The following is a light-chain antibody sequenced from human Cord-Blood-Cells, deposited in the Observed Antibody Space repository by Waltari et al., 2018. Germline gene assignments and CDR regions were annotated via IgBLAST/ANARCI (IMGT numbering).Light chain of an antibody. Sequence: QSALTQPASVSGSPGQSITISCTGTSSDVGGYNYVSWYQQHPGKAPKLMIYDVSKRPSGVSKRFSGSKSGNTAYLTISGLQAEDEADYYCSSYTSSSLYVFGTGTKVTVL. V-gene: IGLV2-14*01. CDR3: SSYTSSSLYV. CDR2: DVS. CDR1: SSDVGGYNY. J-gene: IGLJ1*01.